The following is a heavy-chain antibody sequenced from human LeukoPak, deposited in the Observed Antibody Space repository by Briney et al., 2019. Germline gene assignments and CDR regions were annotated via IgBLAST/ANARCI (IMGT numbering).Heavy chain of an antibody. V-gene: IGHV3-21*01. Sequence: GGSLRLSCAASGFTFSSYSMNWVRQAPWKGLEWVSSISSSSSYIYYADSVKGRFTISRDNAKNSLYLQMNSLRAEDTAVYYCARQVEWYGSGSYYTDYWGQGTLVTVSS. CDR1: GFTFSSYS. J-gene: IGHJ4*02. CDR2: ISSSSSYI. D-gene: IGHD3-10*01. CDR3: ARQVEWYGSGSYYTDY.